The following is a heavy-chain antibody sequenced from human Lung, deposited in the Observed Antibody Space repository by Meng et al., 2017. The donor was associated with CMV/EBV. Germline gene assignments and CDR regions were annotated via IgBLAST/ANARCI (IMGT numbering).Heavy chain of an antibody. CDR2: ISGSGGST. CDR1: GFTFSSYA. J-gene: IGHJ4*02. D-gene: IGHD2-8*02. Sequence: SCAASGFTFSSYAMGWVRQAPGKGLEWVSAISGSGGSTYYADSVKGRFTISRDNSKNTLYLQMNSLKAEDTAIYYCAKGGWSKPPNWLWCQGTLVTVSS. V-gene: IGHV3-23*01. CDR3: AKGGWSKPPNWL.